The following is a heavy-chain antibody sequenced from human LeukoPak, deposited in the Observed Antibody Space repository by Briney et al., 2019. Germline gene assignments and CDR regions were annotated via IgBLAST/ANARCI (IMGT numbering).Heavy chain of an antibody. CDR2: INPNSGGT. D-gene: IGHD2-8*01. CDR1: GYTFTGYY. Sequence: VSVKVSCKASGYTFTGYYMHWVRQAPGQGLEWMGWINPNSGGTNYAQKFQGRVTMTRDTSISTAYMELSRLRSDDTAVYYCARAGCTNGVCYTSQLGFDPWGQGTLVTVSS. CDR3: ARAGCTNGVCYTSQLGFDP. V-gene: IGHV1-2*02. J-gene: IGHJ5*02.